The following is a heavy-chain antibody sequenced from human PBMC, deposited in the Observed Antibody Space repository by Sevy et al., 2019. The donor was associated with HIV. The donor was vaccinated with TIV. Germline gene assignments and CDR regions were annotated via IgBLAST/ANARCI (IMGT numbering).Heavy chain of an antibody. V-gene: IGHV3-30-3*01. CDR3: ARDSFTIRGAFDI. CDR1: GFTFSSYT. CDR2: ISYDGSDK. D-gene: IGHD3-16*01. Sequence: GGSLRLSCAASGFTFSSYTMHWVRQAPGKGLEWVAVISYDGSDKYYAHSVKGRFTISRDNSKNTLYLQMNSLRAEDTAVYYCARDSFTIRGAFDIWGQGTMVTVSS. J-gene: IGHJ3*02.